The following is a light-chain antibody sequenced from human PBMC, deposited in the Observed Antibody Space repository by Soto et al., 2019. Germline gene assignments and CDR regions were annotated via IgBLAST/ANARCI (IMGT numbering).Light chain of an antibody. CDR3: QQYNGYSGI. Sequence: DTQMTQSPSTLSASVGDRVTITCRASQSINSWLGWYQQKPGKAPKLLIYKASNLESGVPSRFSGSASGTEFTLTISSRQPDDLATYDCQQYNGYSGIFGQETKLQIK. CDR1: QSINSW. V-gene: IGKV1-5*03. CDR2: KAS. J-gene: IGKJ2*02.